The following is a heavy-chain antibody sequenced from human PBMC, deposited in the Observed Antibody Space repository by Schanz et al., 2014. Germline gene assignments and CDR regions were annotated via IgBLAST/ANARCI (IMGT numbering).Heavy chain of an antibody. Sequence: QVQLQESGPGLVKPSQTLSLTCAVSGGSISSGGYSWSWIRQPPGKGLEWIGYIHYSGNTNYNPSLKSRVTISLDTSKNQFSLKVNSVTAADTAAYYCAREWSSFDYWGQGALVSVSS. CDR3: AREWSSFDY. J-gene: IGHJ4*02. CDR2: IHYSGNT. D-gene: IGHD3-10*01. CDR1: GGSISSGGYS. V-gene: IGHV4-30-4*07.